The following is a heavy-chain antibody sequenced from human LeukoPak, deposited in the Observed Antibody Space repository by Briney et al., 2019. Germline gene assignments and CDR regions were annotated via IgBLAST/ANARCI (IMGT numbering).Heavy chain of an antibody. CDR2: ISYDGSNK. CDR1: GFTFSSYG. CDR3: ARDIGPRRGAPGGIPDY. V-gene: IGHV3-30*19. Sequence: GGSLRLSCAASGFTFSSYGMHWVRQAPGKGLEGVAVISYDGSNKYYADSVKGRFTISRDNSKNTLYLQMNSLRAEDTAVYYCARDIGPRRGAPGGIPDYWGQGTLVTVSS. J-gene: IGHJ4*02. D-gene: IGHD3-16*01.